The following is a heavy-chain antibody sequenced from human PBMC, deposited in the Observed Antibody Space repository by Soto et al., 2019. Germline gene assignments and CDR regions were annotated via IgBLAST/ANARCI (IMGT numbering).Heavy chain of an antibody. CDR2: IIPILGIA. CDR3: ASIQKYSSSWYG. Sequence: QVQLVQSGAEVKKPGSSVKVSCKASGGTFSSYTISWVRQAPGQGLEWMGRIIPILGIANYAQKFQGRVTITADKPTSTAYMELSSLRSEDTAVYYCASIQKYSSSWYGWGEGTLVTVSS. D-gene: IGHD6-13*01. J-gene: IGHJ4*02. CDR1: GGTFSSYT. V-gene: IGHV1-69*02.